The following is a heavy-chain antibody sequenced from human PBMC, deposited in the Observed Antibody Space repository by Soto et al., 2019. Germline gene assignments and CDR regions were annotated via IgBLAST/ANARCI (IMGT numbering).Heavy chain of an antibody. J-gene: IGHJ4*02. Sequence: QITLNESGPTVVKPAETLTLTCTFSGFSLTTSGVGVGWIRQSPGKAPEWLALIYWDDDKRYSASLKSRLTITKDSSNIQVVLTMARVDPADTATYYCAHRILRTVFGLVTTTAIYFDFWGQGTPVVVSS. V-gene: IGHV2-5*02. CDR2: IYWDDDK. D-gene: IGHD3-3*01. CDR1: GFSLTTSGVG. CDR3: AHRILRTVFGLVTTTAIYFDF.